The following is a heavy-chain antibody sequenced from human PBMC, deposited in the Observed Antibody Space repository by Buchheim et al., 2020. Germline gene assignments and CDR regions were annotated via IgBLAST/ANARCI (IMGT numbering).Heavy chain of an antibody. CDR3: ARAGGAVAGIYYYYGMDV. D-gene: IGHD6-19*01. J-gene: IGHJ6*02. CDR2: INHSGST. V-gene: IGHV4-34*01. CDR1: GGSFSGYY. Sequence: QVQLQQWGAGLLKPSETLSLTCAVYGGSFSGYYWSWIRQPPGKGLEWIGEINHSGSTNYNPSLKSRVTISVDTSKNQFSLKLGSVTAADTAVYYCARAGGAVAGIYYYYGMDVWGQGTT.